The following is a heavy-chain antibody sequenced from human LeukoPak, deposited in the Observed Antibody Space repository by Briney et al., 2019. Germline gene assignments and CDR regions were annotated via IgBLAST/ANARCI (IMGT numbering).Heavy chain of an antibody. J-gene: IGHJ4*02. CDR3: ARGRGSRRRVYFDY. Sequence: PSETLSLTCAVYGGSFSGYYWRWIRQPPGKGLEWIGEINHSGSTNYNPSLKSRVTISVDTSKNQFSLKLSSVTAADTAVYYCARGRGSRRRVYFDYWGQGTLVTVSS. V-gene: IGHV4-34*01. D-gene: IGHD6-13*01. CDR2: INHSGST. CDR1: GGSFSGYY.